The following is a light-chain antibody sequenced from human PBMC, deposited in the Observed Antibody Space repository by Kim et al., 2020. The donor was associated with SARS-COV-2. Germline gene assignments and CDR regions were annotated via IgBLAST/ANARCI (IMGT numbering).Light chain of an antibody. CDR2: ATS. Sequence: ARVGDTITITCRARKGISQYLAWFQQKPGKAPESLIYATSTLESGVPSKFRGHGSGTDFTLTISGLQPEDTATYIYQQYYSNPITFGQGTRLEIK. CDR3: QQYYSNPIT. J-gene: IGKJ5*01. CDR1: KGISQY. V-gene: IGKV1-16*02.